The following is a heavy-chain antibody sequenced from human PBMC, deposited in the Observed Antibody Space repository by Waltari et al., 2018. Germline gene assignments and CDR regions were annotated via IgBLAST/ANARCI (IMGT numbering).Heavy chain of an antibody. V-gene: IGHV1-2*02. CDR3: ATRQGYRGYFDY. D-gene: IGHD5-18*01. Sequence: QVQLVQSGAEVKKPGASVKVSCKASGYTFTGYYMHWVRQAPGQGLEWMGWINPNRGGTNYAQKFQGRVTMTRDTSISTAYMELSRLRSDDTAVYYCATRQGYRGYFDYWGQGTLVTVSS. CDR1: GYTFTGYY. J-gene: IGHJ4*02. CDR2: INPNRGGT.